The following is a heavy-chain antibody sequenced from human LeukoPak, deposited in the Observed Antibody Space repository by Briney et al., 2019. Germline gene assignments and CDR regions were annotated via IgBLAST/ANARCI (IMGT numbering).Heavy chain of an antibody. J-gene: IGHJ6*04. CDR3: AELGITMIGGV. Sequence: GGSLRLSWAASGFTFSSYEMNWVRQAPGKGLEGVSYISSSGSTIYYADSVKGRFTISRDNAKTSLYLQMHSLRAEDTAVYYCAELGITMIGGVWGKGATVTISS. D-gene: IGHD3-10*02. CDR2: ISSSGSTI. CDR1: GFTFSSYE. V-gene: IGHV3-48*03.